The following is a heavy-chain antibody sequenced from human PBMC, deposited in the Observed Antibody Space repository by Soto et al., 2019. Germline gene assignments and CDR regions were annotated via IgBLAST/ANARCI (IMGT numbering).Heavy chain of an antibody. CDR2: INPSGGST. Sequence: ASVKVSCKASGCTFSRYYLHWVRQAPGQGLEWMGIINPSGGSTSYAQKFQGRVTLTRDTSTSTAYMELSSLKSEDTAVYYCARDQDGSGSYYFNWFDPWGQGTLVTVSS. V-gene: IGHV1-46*01. D-gene: IGHD3-10*01. J-gene: IGHJ5*02. CDR3: ARDQDGSGSYYFNWFDP. CDR1: GCTFSRYY.